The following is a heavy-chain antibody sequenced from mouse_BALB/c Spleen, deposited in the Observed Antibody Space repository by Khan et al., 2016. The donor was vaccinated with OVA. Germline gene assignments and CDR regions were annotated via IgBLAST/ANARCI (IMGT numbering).Heavy chain of an antibody. CDR3: ARSDGNYKFTY. D-gene: IGHD2-1*01. CDR2: INTYTGES. J-gene: IGHJ3*01. Sequence: QCQLVQSGPELKKPGETVKISCKASGYAFTDYGMNWVKQAPGKGLKWMGWINTYTGESTYVDDFKGRLAISLETSASTAYLQVSNLKNEDTATYFCARSDGNYKFTYWGQGILVTVSA. CDR1: GYAFTDYG. V-gene: IGHV9-3-1*01.